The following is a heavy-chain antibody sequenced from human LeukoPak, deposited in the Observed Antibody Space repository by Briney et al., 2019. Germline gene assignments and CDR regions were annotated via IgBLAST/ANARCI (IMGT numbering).Heavy chain of an antibody. CDR1: GGSISSYY. CDR2: IYYSGST. D-gene: IGHD2-2*02. CDR3: ARGRGYCSSTSCYTAARAYYYYYMDV. Sequence: PSETLSLTCTVSGGSISSYYWSWIRQPPGKGLEWIGYIYYSGSTKYNPSLKSRVTISVDTSKNQFSLKLSSVTAADTAVYYCARGRGYCSSTSCYTAARAYYYYYMDVWGKGTTVTVSS. J-gene: IGHJ6*03. V-gene: IGHV4-59*12.